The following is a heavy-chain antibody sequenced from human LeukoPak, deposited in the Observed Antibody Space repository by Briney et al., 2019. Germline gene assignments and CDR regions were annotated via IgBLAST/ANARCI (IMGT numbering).Heavy chain of an antibody. V-gene: IGHV4-61*02. CDR2: IYTSGST. Sequence: PSQTLSLTCTVSGGSISSGSYYWSWIRQPAGKGLEWIGRIYTSGSTNYNPSLKSRVTISVDTSKNQFSLKLSSVTAADTAVYYCARVHQLLYGFDYWGQGTLVTVSS. CDR1: GGSISSGSYY. CDR3: ARVHQLLYGFDY. J-gene: IGHJ4*02. D-gene: IGHD2-2*02.